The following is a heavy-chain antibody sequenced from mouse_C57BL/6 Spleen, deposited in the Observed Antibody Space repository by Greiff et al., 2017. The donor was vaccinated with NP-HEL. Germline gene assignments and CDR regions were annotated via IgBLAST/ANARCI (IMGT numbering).Heavy chain of an antibody. CDR1: GFSFNTYA. V-gene: IGHV10-1*01. CDR2: IRSKSNNSAT. CDR3: GEGGYFDV. Sequence: DVQLVESGGGLVQPKGSLKLSCAASGFSFNTYAMNWVRQAPGKGLEWVARIRSKSNNSATYYADSVKDRFTIYRDDSESMIYLQMNNLNTEDSAMYYCGEGGYFDVWGTGTTVTVSS. J-gene: IGHJ1*03.